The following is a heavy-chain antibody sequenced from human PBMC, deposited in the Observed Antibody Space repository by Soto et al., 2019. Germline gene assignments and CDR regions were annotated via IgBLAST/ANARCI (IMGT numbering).Heavy chain of an antibody. CDR3: VRDGGQ. CDR2: INSDASTT. CDR1: GFSFSSSW. J-gene: IGHJ4*02. V-gene: IGHV3-74*03. D-gene: IGHD3-16*01. Sequence: EVQLVESGGGLGQPGGSLRLSCAASGFSFSSSWMHWFRQAPGKGLVWVSRINSDASTTTYADSVKGRFTISRDNAKNALYLQLNSLRGDDTAVYYCVRDGGQWGQGTLVTVSS.